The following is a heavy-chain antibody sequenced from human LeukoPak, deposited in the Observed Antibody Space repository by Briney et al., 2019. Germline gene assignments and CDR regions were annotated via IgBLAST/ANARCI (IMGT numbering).Heavy chain of an antibody. D-gene: IGHD6-13*01. CDR3: ARRGWGYSSSWYLDY. CDR1: GGSISSGNYY. V-gene: IGHV4-61*02. J-gene: IGHJ4*02. Sequence: SETLSLTCTVSGGSISSGNYYWSWIRQPAGKGLEWIGRIYTSGSTNYNPSLKSRVTISVDTSKNQFSLKLSSVTAADTAVYYCARRGWGYSSSWYLDYWGQGTLVTVSS. CDR2: IYTSGST.